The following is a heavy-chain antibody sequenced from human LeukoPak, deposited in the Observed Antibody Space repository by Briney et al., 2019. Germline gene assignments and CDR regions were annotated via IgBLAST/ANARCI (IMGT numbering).Heavy chain of an antibody. CDR1: GGSFSGYY. D-gene: IGHD1-26*01. Sequence: PSETLSLTCAVYGGSFSGYYWSWIRQPPGKGLEWIGEINHSGSTNYNPSLKSRVTISVDTSKNQFSLKLSSVTAADTAVYYCARGGGANDYWGQGTLVTVSS. CDR2: INHSGST. J-gene: IGHJ4*02. CDR3: ARGGGANDY. V-gene: IGHV4-34*01.